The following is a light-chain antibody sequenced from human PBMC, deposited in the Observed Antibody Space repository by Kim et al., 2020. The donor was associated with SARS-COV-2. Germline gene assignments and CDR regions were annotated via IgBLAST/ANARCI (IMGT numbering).Light chain of an antibody. Sequence: EIVMTQSPATLSVSPGEGATLSCRARQSVSSNLAWYQQKPGQAPRLLIYAASTRATGIPARFSGSGSGTEFTLTISSLQSEDFAVYYCQQYNNWPPVTFGGGTKVDIK. CDR1: QSVSSN. J-gene: IGKJ4*01. CDR2: AAS. CDR3: QQYNNWPPVT. V-gene: IGKV3-15*01.